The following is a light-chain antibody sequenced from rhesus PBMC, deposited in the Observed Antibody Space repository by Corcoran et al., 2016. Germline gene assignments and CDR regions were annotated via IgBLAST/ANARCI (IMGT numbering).Light chain of an antibody. CDR1: ESVGSY. CDR3: KQYNDLLRT. Sequence: EIVMTQSPATLSLSPGETATLSCRASESVGSYLAWYQQKPGQAPKPLVHSAYFRATGRPDRFSGSGSKTDFTLTISVLEPEVVGVYHCKQYNDLLRTFGQGTKVEIK. V-gene: IGKV3-40*03. CDR2: SAY. J-gene: IGKJ1*01.